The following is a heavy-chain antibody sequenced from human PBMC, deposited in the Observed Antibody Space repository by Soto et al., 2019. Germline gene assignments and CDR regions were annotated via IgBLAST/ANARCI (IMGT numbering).Heavy chain of an antibody. Sequence: QVQRVQSGAEVKKPGASVKVSCKTSGYTFITYGVTWVRQAPGQGLEWMGWISAYNCDTNYAQKLQGRVTMTTDTYTNKPYMELTRLRSDDTDVYYCARDAGGNTSLNLRFWAKGTLVTV. CDR1: GYTFITYG. CDR2: ISAYNCDT. J-gene: IGHJ4*02. CDR3: ARDAGGNTSLNLRF. D-gene: IGHD1-26*01. V-gene: IGHV1-18*01.